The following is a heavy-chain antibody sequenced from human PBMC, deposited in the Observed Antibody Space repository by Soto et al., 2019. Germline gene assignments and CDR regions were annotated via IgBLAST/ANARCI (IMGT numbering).Heavy chain of an antibody. V-gene: IGHV3-30*18. J-gene: IGHJ6*02. CDR2: ISYDGSNK. CDR1: GFTFSSCG. D-gene: IGHD3-10*01. Sequence: GGSLRLSCAASGFTFSSCGMHWVRQAPGKGLEWVAVISYDGSNKYYADSVKGRFTISRDNSKNTLYLQMNSLRAEDTAVYYCAKEDYYGSGSNSNYYYYGMDVWGQGTTVTVSS. CDR3: AKEDYYGSGSNSNYYYYGMDV.